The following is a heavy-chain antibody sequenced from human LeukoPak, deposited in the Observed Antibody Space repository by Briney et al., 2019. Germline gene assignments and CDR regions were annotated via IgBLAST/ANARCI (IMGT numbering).Heavy chain of an antibody. CDR1: GYTFTGYY. CDR2: INPNSGGT. J-gene: IGHJ4*02. V-gene: IGHV1-2*02. Sequence: ASVKVSCKASGYTFTGYYMHWVRQAPGQGLEWMGWINPNSGGTNYAQKFQGRVTMTRDTSISTAYMELSRLRSDDTAVYYCARDLYGDYNFDYWGQGTLVTVSS. D-gene: IGHD4-17*01. CDR3: ARDLYGDYNFDY.